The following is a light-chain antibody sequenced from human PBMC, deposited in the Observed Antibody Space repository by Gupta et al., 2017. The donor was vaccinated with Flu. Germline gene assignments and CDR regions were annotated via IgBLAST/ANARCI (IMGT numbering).Light chain of an antibody. CDR2: GAS. J-gene: IGKJ5*01. CDR3: QQYNNWPIT. Sequence: VMTQSSGTLSVSPGERATLSCRASQSVSSNLAWYQQKPGQAPRLLIYGASTRATGIPARFSGSGSGTDFTLTISSLQSEDFAVYYCQQYNNWPITFGQGTRLEIK. V-gene: IGKV3-15*01. CDR1: QSVSSN.